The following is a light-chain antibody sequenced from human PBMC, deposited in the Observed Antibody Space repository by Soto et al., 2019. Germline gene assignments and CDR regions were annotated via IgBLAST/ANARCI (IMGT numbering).Light chain of an antibody. Sequence: QSALTQPPSASGSPGQSVTISCTGTSSDVGGYDYVSWYQQQSGKAPKLIIYEVTNRPSGVPDRFSGSKSGNTASLTVSGLQAEDEADYYCSSYAGISNVIFRAGTKLTVL. CDR3: SSYAGISNVI. J-gene: IGLJ2*01. CDR2: EVT. CDR1: SSDVGGYDY. V-gene: IGLV2-8*01.